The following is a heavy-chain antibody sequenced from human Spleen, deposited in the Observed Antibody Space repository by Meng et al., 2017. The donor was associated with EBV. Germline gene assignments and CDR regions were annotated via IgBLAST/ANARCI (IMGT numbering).Heavy chain of an antibody. D-gene: IGHD6-13*01. Sequence: QLQLQESGPGLGKPSVTLSLTCSVSGGSISSSTYYWGWIRQPPGKRLEWIGSIYYSGSAYYNPSLKSRVTVSVDTSKNQFSLRLTYVTAADTAVYYCATLERGYRSHDYWGQGALVTRLL. CDR2: IYYSGSA. CDR1: GGSISSSTYY. V-gene: IGHV4-39*01. CDR3: ATLERGYRSHDY. J-gene: IGHJ4*02.